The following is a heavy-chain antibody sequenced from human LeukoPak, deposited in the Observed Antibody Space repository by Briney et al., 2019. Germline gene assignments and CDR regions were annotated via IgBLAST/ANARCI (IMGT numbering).Heavy chain of an antibody. CDR2: INPSGGST. J-gene: IGHJ4*02. CDR1: GYTFTNYY. D-gene: IGHD3-22*01. V-gene: IGHV1-46*01. Sequence: ASVNVSCKASGYTFTNYYMHWVRQAPGQGLEWMGIINPSGGSTSYAQKFQGRVTMSRDTSTSTVYMELSSLRSEDTAVYYCARVVTDNSAEGNYFDYWGQGTLVTVSS. CDR3: ARVVTDNSAEGNYFDY.